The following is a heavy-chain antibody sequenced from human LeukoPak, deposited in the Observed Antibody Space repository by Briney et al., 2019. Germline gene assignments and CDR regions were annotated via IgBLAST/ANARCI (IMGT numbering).Heavy chain of an antibody. D-gene: IGHD1-26*01. CDR1: GYTFTGYY. J-gene: IGHJ4*02. V-gene: IGHV1-2*06. CDR2: INPNSGGT. Sequence: GASVKVSCKASGYTFTGYYMHWVRQAPGQGLEWMGRINPNSGGTNYAQKFQGRVTMTRDTSISTAYMELSRLRSDDTAVYYCAKDWEVGATEFGDYWGQGTLVTVSS. CDR3: AKDWEVGATEFGDY.